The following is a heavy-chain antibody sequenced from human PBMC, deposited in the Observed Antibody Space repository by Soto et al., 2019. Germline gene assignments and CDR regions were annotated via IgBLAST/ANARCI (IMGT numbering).Heavy chain of an antibody. CDR2: ISGSGGGT. CDR3: AKVKTYYYDRSGPGNALDI. CDR1: GFTLSSYA. D-gene: IGHD3-22*01. J-gene: IGHJ3*02. V-gene: IGHV3-23*01. Sequence: PGGSLRLSCAASGFTLSSYALRWVRQAPGKGLEWVSSISGSGGGTYYADSVKGRFTISRDNSKNTLYLQMNSLRAEDTAVYYCAKVKTYYYDRSGPGNALDIWGQGTMVTVSS.